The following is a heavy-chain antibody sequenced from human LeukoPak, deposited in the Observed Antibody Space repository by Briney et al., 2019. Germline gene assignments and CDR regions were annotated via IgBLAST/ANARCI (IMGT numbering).Heavy chain of an antibody. J-gene: IGHJ3*02. CDR1: GYRFISYW. D-gene: IGHD6-25*01. CDR2: IYPSDSDT. Sequence: GESLQISCKGSGYRFISYWIGWVRQMPGKGLEWMGIIYPSDSDTRYSPSFQGQVTISADKSISTAYLQWSSLKASDTAMYYCARLEQRWSFDIWGQGTMVTVSS. V-gene: IGHV5-51*01. CDR3: ARLEQRWSFDI.